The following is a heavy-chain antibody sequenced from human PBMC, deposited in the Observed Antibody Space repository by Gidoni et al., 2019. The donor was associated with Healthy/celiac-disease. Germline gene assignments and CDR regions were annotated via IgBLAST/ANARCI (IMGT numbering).Heavy chain of an antibody. D-gene: IGHD2-15*01. CDR3: ARELIHSGCSGGSCYDLNWFDP. Sequence: AASGFTFSSYGMHWVRQAPGKGLEWVAVIWYDGSNKYYADSVKGRFTISRDNSKNTLYLQMNSLRAEDTAVYYCARELIHSGCSGGSCYDLNWFDPWGQGTLVTVSS. V-gene: IGHV3-33*01. CDR1: GFTFSSYG. J-gene: IGHJ5*02. CDR2: IWYDGSNK.